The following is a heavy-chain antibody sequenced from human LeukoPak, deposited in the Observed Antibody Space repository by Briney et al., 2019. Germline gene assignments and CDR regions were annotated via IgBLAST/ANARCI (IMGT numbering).Heavy chain of an antibody. Sequence: GGSLRLSCAVSGFTFNNAWMSWVRQAPGKGLEWVSSISSSSSYIYYADSVKGRFTISRDNAKNSLYLQMNSLRAEDTAVYYCARDKGYYDAFDIWGQGTMVTVSS. CDR1: GFTFNNAW. CDR2: ISSSSSYI. J-gene: IGHJ3*02. CDR3: ARDKGYYDAFDI. V-gene: IGHV3-21*01. D-gene: IGHD3-10*01.